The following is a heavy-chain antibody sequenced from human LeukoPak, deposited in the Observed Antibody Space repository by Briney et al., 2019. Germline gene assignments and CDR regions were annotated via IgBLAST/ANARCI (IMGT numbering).Heavy chain of an antibody. V-gene: IGHV3-30*03. J-gene: IGHJ4*02. CDR3: APSTEYHYDSSGYSMDYFDY. D-gene: IGHD3-22*01. CDR1: GFTFSSYG. CDR2: ISYDGSNK. Sequence: GGSLRLSCAASGFTFSSYGVHWVRQAPGKGLEWVAVISYDGSNKYYADSVKGRFTISRDNSKNTLYLQMNSLRAEDAAVYYCAPSTEYHYDSSGYSMDYFDYWGQGTLVTVSS.